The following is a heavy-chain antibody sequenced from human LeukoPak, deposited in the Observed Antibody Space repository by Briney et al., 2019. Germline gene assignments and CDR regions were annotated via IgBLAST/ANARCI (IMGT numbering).Heavy chain of an antibody. CDR2: IYYSGRT. Sequence: SETLSLTCTVSGGSISSSSYYWGWIRQPPGKGLDWIGSIYYSGRTYYKPSLRSRATISVDTSKNQLSLKLSSVTAADTAVYYCARCTVDTAMAYEYWGQGTVVTVSS. CDR1: GGSISSSSYY. J-gene: IGHJ4*02. CDR3: ARCTVDTAMAYEY. V-gene: IGHV4-39*01. D-gene: IGHD5-18*01.